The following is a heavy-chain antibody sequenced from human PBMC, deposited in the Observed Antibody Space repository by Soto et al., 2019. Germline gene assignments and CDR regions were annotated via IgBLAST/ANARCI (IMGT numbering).Heavy chain of an antibody. CDR1: GGSISSSNYY. CDR2: IFYSGNT. V-gene: IGHV4-39*01. CDR3: ARRPGNDVYYGLDL. J-gene: IGHJ6*02. Sequence: SETLSLTCTVSGGSISSSNYYWGWIRQPPGKGLEWIGSIFYSGNTFYNSSLKSRVTISVDTSKNQFSLSLSSVTAADTAVYYCARRPGNDVYYGLDLWGQGTTVTVSS.